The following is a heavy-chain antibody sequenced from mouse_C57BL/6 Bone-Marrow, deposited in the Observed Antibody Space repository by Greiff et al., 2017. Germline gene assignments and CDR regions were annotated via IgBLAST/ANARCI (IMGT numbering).Heavy chain of an antibody. CDR3: ARDQGTGTEWYFDV. D-gene: IGHD4-1*01. Sequence: QSGPGLVKPSQTVFLTCTVTGISITTGNYRWSWIRQFPGNKLEWIGYIYYSGTITYNPSLTSRTTITRDTPKNQFFLEMNSLTAEDTATYYCARDQGTGTEWYFDVWGTGTTVTVSS. CDR1: GISITTGNYR. V-gene: IGHV3-5*01. CDR2: IYYSGTI. J-gene: IGHJ1*03.